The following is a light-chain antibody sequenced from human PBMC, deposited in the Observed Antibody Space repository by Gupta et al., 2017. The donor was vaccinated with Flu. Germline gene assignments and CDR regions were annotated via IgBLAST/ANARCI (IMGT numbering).Light chain of an antibody. V-gene: IGKV4-1*01. CDR3: QQYDSNPLYT. CDR1: QSVLYSSNNKNY. CDR2: WAS. Sequence: DIVMTQSPDSLAVSLGERATINCKSSQSVLYSSNNKNYLAWYQQKPGQPPKLLIYWASTREAGVPDRFSGSGDGKDFTLTISSLQAEDVAVYYCQQYDSNPLYTFGQGTKLEIK. J-gene: IGKJ2*01.